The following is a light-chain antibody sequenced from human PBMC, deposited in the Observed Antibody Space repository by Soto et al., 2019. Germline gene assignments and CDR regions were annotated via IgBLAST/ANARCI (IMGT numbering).Light chain of an antibody. J-gene: IGKJ1*01. CDR1: QSVYSN. CDR2: GSS. V-gene: IGKV3-15*01. CDR3: QQYNKWPLA. Sequence: EIVMTQSPATLSVSPGERATLTCRASQSVYSNLAWYQQKPGHAPRLLIYGSSTRATGIPARFSGSGSGTEFTLTISSLQSEDFAVYYCQQYNKWPLAFGQGTKVEVK.